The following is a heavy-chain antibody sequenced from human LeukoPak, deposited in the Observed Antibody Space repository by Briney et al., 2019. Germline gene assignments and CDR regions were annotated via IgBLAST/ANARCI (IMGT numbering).Heavy chain of an antibody. V-gene: IGHV4-59*01. CDR3: ARGGIIVGVDY. CDR1: GGSISSYY. CDR2: IYDSGST. J-gene: IGHJ4*02. D-gene: IGHD1-26*01. Sequence: SETPSLTCTVSGGSISSYYWSWIRQPPGKGLEWIGFIYDSGSTNYNSSLKSRVTISVDTSKNQFSLKLSSVTAADTAVYYCARGGIIVGVDYWGLGTLVTVSS.